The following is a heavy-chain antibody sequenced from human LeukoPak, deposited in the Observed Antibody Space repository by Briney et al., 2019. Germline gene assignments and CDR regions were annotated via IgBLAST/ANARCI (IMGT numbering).Heavy chain of an antibody. V-gene: IGHV3-30*18. Sequence: QPGGSLRLSCAASGFTFSSYGMHWVRQAPGKGLEWVAVISYDGSNKYYADSVKGRFTISRDNSKNTLYLQMNSLRAEDTAVYYCANYCSSTSCYPRFDYWGQGTLVTVSS. CDR3: ANYCSSTSCYPRFDY. CDR2: ISYDGSNK. D-gene: IGHD2-2*01. J-gene: IGHJ4*02. CDR1: GFTFSSYG.